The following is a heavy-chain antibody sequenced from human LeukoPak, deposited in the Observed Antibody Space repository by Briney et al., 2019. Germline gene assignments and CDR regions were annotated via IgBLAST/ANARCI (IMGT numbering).Heavy chain of an antibody. J-gene: IGHJ6*02. CDR1: GFTVSSNY. CDR3: ARGPGYHMDV. D-gene: IGHD6-25*01. CDR2: IDSGGST. V-gene: IGHV3-66*01. Sequence: GGSLRLSCAASGFTVSSNYMSWVRQAPGKGLEWVSVIDSGGSTYYADSVKGRVTISRDNSKNTLYLQMNSLRAEDTAVYFCARGPGYHMDVWGQGTTVTVSS.